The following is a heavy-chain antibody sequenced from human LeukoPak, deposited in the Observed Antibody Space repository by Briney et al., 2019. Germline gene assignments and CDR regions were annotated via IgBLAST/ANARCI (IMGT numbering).Heavy chain of an antibody. V-gene: IGHV3-21*01. CDR3: ARSCSSTSCLDY. J-gene: IGHJ4*02. CDR1: GFTFSSYS. Sequence: GGSLRLSCAASGFTFSSYSMNWVRQAPGKGLEWVSSISSSSGYIYYADSVKGRFTISRDNAKNSLYLQMNSLRAEDTAVYYCARSCSSTSCLDYWGQGTLVTVSS. CDR2: ISSSSGYI. D-gene: IGHD2-2*01.